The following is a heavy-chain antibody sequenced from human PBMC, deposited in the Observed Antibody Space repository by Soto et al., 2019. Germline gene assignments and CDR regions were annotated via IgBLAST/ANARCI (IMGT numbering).Heavy chain of an antibody. CDR2: IYPGDSDT. V-gene: IGHV5-51*01. Sequence: GESLKISCKASGYSFSDYWIGWVRQMPGKGLEWMGIIYPGDSDTRYSPSFQGQVTISADKSISTTYLQWSSLKASDTAMYYCARRGQYCSTSSCRFDPWGQGTRVTV. CDR1: GYSFSDYW. D-gene: IGHD2-2*01. J-gene: IGHJ5*02. CDR3: ARRGQYCSTSSCRFDP.